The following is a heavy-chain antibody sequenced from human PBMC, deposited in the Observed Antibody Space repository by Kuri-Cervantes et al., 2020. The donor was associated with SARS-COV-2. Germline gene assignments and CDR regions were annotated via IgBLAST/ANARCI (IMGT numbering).Heavy chain of an antibody. J-gene: IGHJ5*02. V-gene: IGHV1-8*01. CDR3: ARVGLEPWAGDNWFDP. D-gene: IGHD3-3*01. CDR2: MNPNSGNT. Sequence: ASVKVSCKASGYTFTSYDINWVRQATGQGLEWMGWMNPNSGNTGYAQKFQGRVTMTRNTSISTAYMELSSLRSEDTAVYYCARVGLEPWAGDNWFDPWGQGTLVTVSS. CDR1: GYTFTSYD.